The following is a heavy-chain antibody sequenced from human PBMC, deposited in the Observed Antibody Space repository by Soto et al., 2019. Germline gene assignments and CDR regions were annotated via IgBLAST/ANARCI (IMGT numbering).Heavy chain of an antibody. V-gene: IGHV4-61*01. CDR2: LYYNTNT. CDR1: GGSVNSGRYY. D-gene: IGHD2-2*01. J-gene: IGHJ6*02. CDR3: ATTYCTTTSCQAHGMDV. Sequence: QVQLQESGPGLVKPSETLSLTCTVSGGSVNSGRYYWTWIRQPPGKGLEWIGYLYYNTNTNYNPYLKSRVTSSVDTYKNQFTLKLGTVTAADTAVYYCATTYCTTTSCQAHGMDVWGQGTTVTVSS.